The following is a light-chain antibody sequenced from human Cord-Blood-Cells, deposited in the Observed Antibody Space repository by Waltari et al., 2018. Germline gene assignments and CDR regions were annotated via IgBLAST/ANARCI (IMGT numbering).Light chain of an antibody. CDR3: QAWDSSTVV. CDR2: QDS. J-gene: IGLJ2*01. CDR1: KLGDKY. V-gene: IGLV3-1*01. Sequence: SYELTQPPSVSVSPGQTASITCSGDKLGDKYACCYQQKPGQSPGLVIYQDSKRPSGIPERFSGSNSGNTATLTISGTQAMDEADYYCQAWDSSTVVFGGGTKLTVL.